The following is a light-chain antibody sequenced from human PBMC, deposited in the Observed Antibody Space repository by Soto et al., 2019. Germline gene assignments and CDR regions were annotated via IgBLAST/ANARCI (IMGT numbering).Light chain of an antibody. CDR1: SSDVGAYNY. J-gene: IGLJ2*01. CDR2: DVS. Sequence: QSVLTQPASVSGPPGQSITISCTGTSSDVGAYNYVSWYQQHPVKAPKLMIYDVSSRPSGISNRFSGSKSGNTASLTISGVQAEDAADYYCSSYASSSTVIFGGGTKVTVL. V-gene: IGLV2-14*01. CDR3: SSYASSSTVI.